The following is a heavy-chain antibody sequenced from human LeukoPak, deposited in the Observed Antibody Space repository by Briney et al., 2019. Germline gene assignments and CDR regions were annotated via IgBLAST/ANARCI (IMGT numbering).Heavy chain of an antibody. CDR3: AKSPGGSWEYYFDY. Sequence: GGSLRLSCAASGFTFSSYAMSWVRQAPGKGLEWVSAISGSGGSTYYADSVKGRFTISRDNSKNTLYLQMNSLGAEDTAVYYCAKSPGGSWEYYFDYWGQGTLVTVSS. D-gene: IGHD2-15*01. J-gene: IGHJ4*02. CDR2: ISGSGGST. V-gene: IGHV3-23*01. CDR1: GFTFSSYA.